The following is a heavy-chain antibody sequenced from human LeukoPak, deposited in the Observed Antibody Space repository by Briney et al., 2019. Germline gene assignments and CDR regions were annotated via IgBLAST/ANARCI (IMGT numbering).Heavy chain of an antibody. CDR2: IDPSDSYT. Sequence: GESLKISCKGSGYSFTTYWITWVRQMPGKGLEWMGRIDPSDSYTNYSPSFQGHITISADKSISTAYLQWSSLKASDTAMYYCARVIHLGELSLYDYWGQGTLVTVSS. CDR3: ARVIHLGELSLYDY. D-gene: IGHD3-16*02. CDR1: GYSFTTYW. V-gene: IGHV5-10-1*01. J-gene: IGHJ4*02.